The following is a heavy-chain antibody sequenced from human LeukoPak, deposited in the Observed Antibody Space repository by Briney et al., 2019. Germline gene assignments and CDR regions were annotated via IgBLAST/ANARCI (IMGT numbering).Heavy chain of an antibody. CDR1: GYTFTSYY. CDR3: ARDRTDVGSWYLDY. J-gene: IGHJ4*02. CDR2: INPSGGST. Sequence: GASVKVSCKSSGYTFTSYYMHWVRQAPGQGLEWMGIINPSGGSTSYAQKFQGRVTMTRDTSTSIVYMELSSLRSEDTAVHYCARDRTDVGSWYLDYWGQGTLVTVSS. D-gene: IGHD6-13*01. V-gene: IGHV1-46*01.